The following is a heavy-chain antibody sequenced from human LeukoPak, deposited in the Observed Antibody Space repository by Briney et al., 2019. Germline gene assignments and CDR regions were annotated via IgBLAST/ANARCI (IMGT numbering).Heavy chain of an antibody. J-gene: IGHJ4*02. CDR3: ARDRSGYDY. D-gene: IGHD5-12*01. CDR2: INPSGGRT. V-gene: IGHV1-46*01. Sequence: ASVKVSCKASGYSFITYYMHWVRQAPGQGLEWMSTINPSGGRTTYAQNYQGRITVTRDTSTSTVYMVLSSVRFEDTAVYYCARDRSGYDYWGQGTLVTVSS. CDR1: GYSFITYY.